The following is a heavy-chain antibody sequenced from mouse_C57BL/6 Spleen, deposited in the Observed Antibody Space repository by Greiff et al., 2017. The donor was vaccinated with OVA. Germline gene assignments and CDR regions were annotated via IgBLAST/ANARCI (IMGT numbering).Heavy chain of an antibody. J-gene: IGHJ4*01. CDR1: GYAFSSSW. V-gene: IGHV1-82*01. Sequence: QVQLKESGPELVKPGASVKISCKASGYAFSSSWMNWVKQRPGKGLEWIGRIYPGDGDTNYNGKFKGKATLTADKSSSTAYMQLSSLTSEDSAVYFCAREGTLFFYAMDYWGQGTSVTVSS. CDR2: IYPGDGDT. D-gene: IGHD2-14*01. CDR3: AREGTLFFYAMDY.